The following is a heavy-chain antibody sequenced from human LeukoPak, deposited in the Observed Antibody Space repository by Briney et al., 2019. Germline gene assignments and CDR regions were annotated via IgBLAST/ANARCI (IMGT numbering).Heavy chain of an antibody. J-gene: IGHJ3*02. Sequence: GSLRLSCAASGFTFSSYAMSWVRPAPGKGLEWVSAISGSGGSTYYADSVKGRFTISRDNSKNTLYLQMNSLRAEDTAVHYCAKWWVTWIRADDAFDIWGQGTMVTVSS. CDR3: AKWWVTWIRADDAFDI. CDR2: ISGSGGST. CDR1: GFTFSSYA. D-gene: IGHD5-18*01. V-gene: IGHV3-23*01.